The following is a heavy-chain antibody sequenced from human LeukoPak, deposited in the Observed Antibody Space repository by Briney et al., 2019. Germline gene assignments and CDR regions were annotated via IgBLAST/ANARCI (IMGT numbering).Heavy chain of an antibody. Sequence: GRSLRLSCAASGSTFSSYAVHWVRQAPGKGLEWVAVISYDGSNKYYADSVKGRFTISRDNSKNTLYLQMNSLRAEDTAVYYCARDAVGAPTPLIDYWGQGTLVTVSS. CDR1: GSTFSSYA. CDR2: ISYDGSNK. J-gene: IGHJ4*02. V-gene: IGHV3-30-3*01. CDR3: ARDAVGAPTPLIDY. D-gene: IGHD1-26*01.